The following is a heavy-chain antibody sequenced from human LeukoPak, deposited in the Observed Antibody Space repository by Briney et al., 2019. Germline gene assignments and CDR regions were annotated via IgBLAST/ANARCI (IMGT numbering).Heavy chain of an antibody. CDR3: ARLAYCGGDCYCFEL. D-gene: IGHD2-21*02. Sequence: GGSLSLSCAASGDTFSSYSMNWVRQAPGKGLEWVSSITVSSSYIYYADSVRGRFTISRDNAKNSLYLQMNSLRAEDTAVYYCARLAYCGGDCYCFELWGRGTLVTISS. J-gene: IGHJ2*01. CDR1: GDTFSSYS. CDR2: ITVSSSYI. V-gene: IGHV3-21*01.